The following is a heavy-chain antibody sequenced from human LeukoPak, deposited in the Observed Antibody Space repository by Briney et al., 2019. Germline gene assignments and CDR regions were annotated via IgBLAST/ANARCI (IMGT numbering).Heavy chain of an antibody. CDR3: ARSRFGTRDAFDI. V-gene: IGHV1-8*01. CDR2: MNPNSGNT. CDR1: VYTFTRYA. J-gene: IGHJ3*02. Sequence: GASLRVSCKPSVYTFTRYAINPVRQATGQRREWMGWMNPNSGNTGYAQKFQGRVTMTRNTSISTAYMELSSLRSEDTAVYYCARSRFGTRDAFDIWGQGTMVTVSS. D-gene: IGHD3-16*01.